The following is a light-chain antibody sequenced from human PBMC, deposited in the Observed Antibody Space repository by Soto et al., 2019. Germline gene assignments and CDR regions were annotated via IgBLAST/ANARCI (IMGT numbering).Light chain of an antibody. CDR3: QQYGSSIT. CDR2: GAS. V-gene: IGKV3-15*01. J-gene: IGKJ5*01. Sequence: EIVMTQSPATLSVSPGERATLSCRASQSVRSNLAWYRQKPGQAPRLLIYGASTRATGIPARFSGSGSGTEFTLTISRLEPEDFAVFYCQQYGSSITFGQGTRLEI. CDR1: QSVRSN.